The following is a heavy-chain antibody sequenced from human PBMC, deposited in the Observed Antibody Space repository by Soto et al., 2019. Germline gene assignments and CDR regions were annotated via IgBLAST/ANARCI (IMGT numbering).Heavy chain of an antibody. J-gene: IGHJ3*02. Sequence: PGEALKISCAASGFTFSSYAMSWVRQAPGKGLEWVSAISGSGGSTYYADSVKGRFTISRDNSKNTLYLQMNSLRAEDTAVYYCAAQRLKWELDAFDIWGQGTMVTVSS. V-gene: IGHV3-23*01. CDR2: ISGSGGST. D-gene: IGHD1-26*01. CDR1: GFTFSSYA. CDR3: AAQRLKWELDAFDI.